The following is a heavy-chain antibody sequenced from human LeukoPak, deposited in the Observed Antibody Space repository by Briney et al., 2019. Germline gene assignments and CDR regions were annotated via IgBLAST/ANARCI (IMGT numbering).Heavy chain of an antibody. D-gene: IGHD3-22*01. J-gene: IGHJ4*02. Sequence: VGSLRLSCAASGFTFSGYAMSWVRHAPGKGLGWVSPTSGSGGGTNYADSVEGRFSVSRDNSKNTLFLQLNSIRAADTAVYYCAKEGYYNESIFDYWGEGTLVTVSS. V-gene: IGHV3-23*01. CDR1: GFTFSGYA. CDR2: TSGSGGGT. CDR3: AKEGYYNESIFDY.